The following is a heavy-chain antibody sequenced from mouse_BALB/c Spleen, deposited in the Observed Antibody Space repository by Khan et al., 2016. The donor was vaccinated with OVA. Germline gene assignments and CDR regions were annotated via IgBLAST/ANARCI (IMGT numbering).Heavy chain of an antibody. Sequence: VQLKQSGPELVKPGASVKMSCKASGYTFTNYIIHWVKQKPGQGLEWLGYINPYNDGSKYNEKFKGKATLTSDKSSSTAYMELSGLTSEDSAVXYCASDYGSSFWFAYWGQGTLVTVSA. D-gene: IGHD1-1*01. CDR1: GYTFTNYI. CDR3: ASDYGSSFWFAY. J-gene: IGHJ3*01. CDR2: INPYNDGS. V-gene: IGHV1S136*01.